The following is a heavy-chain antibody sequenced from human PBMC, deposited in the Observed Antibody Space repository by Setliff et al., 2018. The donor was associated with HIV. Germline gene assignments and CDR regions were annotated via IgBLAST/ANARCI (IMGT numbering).Heavy chain of an antibody. Sequence: ASVKVSCKASATFTNVDIHWLRRATGQGLEWMGWMNPNSRVSGYGQKFQGRVTMTRDTSISTAYMELSSLTSEDTAVYYCARGKGVGGVIITGGLDVWGKGTTVTVSS. CDR1: ATFTNVD. J-gene: IGHJ6*04. CDR3: ARGKGVGGVIITGGLDV. CDR2: MNPNSRVS. V-gene: IGHV1-8*01. D-gene: IGHD3-10*01.